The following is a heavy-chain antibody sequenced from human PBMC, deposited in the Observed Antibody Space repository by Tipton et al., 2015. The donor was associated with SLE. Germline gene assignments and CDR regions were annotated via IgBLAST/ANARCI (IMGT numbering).Heavy chain of an antibody. CDR3: ARGPLLDL. V-gene: IGHV4-61*02. J-gene: IGHJ2*01. D-gene: IGHD5/OR15-5a*01. CDR1: GGSTSSGSYY. CDR2: IYTSGST. Sequence: LRLSCTVSGGSTSSGSYYWSWIRQPAGKGLEWIGRIYTSGSTNYNPSLKSRVTISVDTSKNQFSLKLSSVTAADTAVYYCARGPLLDLWGRGTLVTVSS.